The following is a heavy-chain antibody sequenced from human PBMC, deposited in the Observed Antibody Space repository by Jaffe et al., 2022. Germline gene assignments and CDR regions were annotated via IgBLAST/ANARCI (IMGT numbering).Heavy chain of an antibody. CDR2: IIPIFGTA. Sequence: QVQLVQSGAEVKKPGSSVKVSCKASGGTFSSYAISWVRQAPGQGLEWMGGIIPIFGTANYAQKFQGRVTITADESTSTAYMELSSLRSEDTAVYYCARVGVQLETTGDYYYYYYMDVWGKGTTVTVSS. V-gene: IGHV1-69*01. CDR1: GGTFSSYA. D-gene: IGHD1-1*01. J-gene: IGHJ6*03. CDR3: ARVGVQLETTGDYYYYYYMDV.